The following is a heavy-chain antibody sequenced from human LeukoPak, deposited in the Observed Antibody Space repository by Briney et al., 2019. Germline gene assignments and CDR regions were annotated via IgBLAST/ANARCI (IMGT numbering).Heavy chain of an antibody. V-gene: IGHV1-2*02. D-gene: IGHD6-19*01. CDR3: ARDLEGFDGRAVARKVSRYVDY. CDR1: VYTSTGCY. CDR2: INPNSGGT. Sequence: ASVKLSCKASVYTSTGCYMHWVRQAPGQGLEWMGWINPNSGGTNYAQKFQGRVTMTRDTSISTAYMELSRLRSDDTAVYYCARDLEGFDGRAVARKVSRYVDYWGQGTLVTVSS. J-gene: IGHJ4*02.